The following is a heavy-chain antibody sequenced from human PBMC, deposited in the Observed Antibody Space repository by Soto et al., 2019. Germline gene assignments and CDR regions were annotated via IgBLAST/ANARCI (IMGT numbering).Heavy chain of an antibody. J-gene: IGHJ4*02. CDR2: IYYSGGS. CDR1: GGSISRGASY. D-gene: IGHD3-22*01. V-gene: IGHV4-31*03. CDR3: ARVPSSDYYYSVGYYFDY. Sequence: SETLSLTCTVSGGSISRGASYWSWIRQHPGKGLEWIGYIYYSGGSYYNPSLKSRVTISLDTSKNQFSLKLSSVTAADTAVYYCARVPSSDYYYSVGYYFDYWGQGTLVTVSS.